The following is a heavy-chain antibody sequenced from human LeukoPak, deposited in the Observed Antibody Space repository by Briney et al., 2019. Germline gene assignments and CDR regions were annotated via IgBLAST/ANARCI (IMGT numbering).Heavy chain of an antibody. CDR2: ISSGGTTI. V-gene: IGHV3-48*04. CDR1: GFTFSSYS. Sequence: PAVSLRLSCAASGFTFSSYSMNWVRQAPGKGLEWVSCISSGGTTIFYADSVKGRFTISRDNAKNSLYLQMNSLRAEDTAVYYCARDGLIVATTWGQGTLVTVSS. D-gene: IGHD5-12*01. J-gene: IGHJ5*02. CDR3: ARDGLIVATT.